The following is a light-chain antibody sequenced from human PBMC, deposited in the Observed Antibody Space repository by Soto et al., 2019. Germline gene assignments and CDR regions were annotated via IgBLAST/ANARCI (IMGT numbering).Light chain of an antibody. CDR2: RDD. CDR3: QVWDSSNWV. Sequence: SYELTQPLSVSVALGQTARITCGTNNIGGKGVHWYQQKAGQAPVLVIYRDDNRPAGIPERFSGSNSGNTATLTINRAQAGDEADYYCQVWDSSNWVFGGGTKVTVL. J-gene: IGLJ3*02. CDR1: NIGGKG. V-gene: IGLV3-9*01.